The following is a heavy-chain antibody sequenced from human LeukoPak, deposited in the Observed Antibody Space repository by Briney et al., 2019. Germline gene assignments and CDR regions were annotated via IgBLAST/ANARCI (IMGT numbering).Heavy chain of an antibody. Sequence: ASVKVSCKASGYTFSSYAIHWVRQAPGQRLEWMGWINAGNGNTKYSQKFQGRVTITRDISASTAYMELRSLRSEDTAVYYCAREGIVVVPRRFDPWGQGTLVAVSS. CDR1: GYTFSSYA. J-gene: IGHJ5*02. CDR3: AREGIVVVPRRFDP. CDR2: INAGNGNT. D-gene: IGHD2-2*01. V-gene: IGHV1-3*01.